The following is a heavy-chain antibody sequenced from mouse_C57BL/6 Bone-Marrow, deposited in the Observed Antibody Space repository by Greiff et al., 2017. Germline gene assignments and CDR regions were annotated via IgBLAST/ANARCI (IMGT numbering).Heavy chain of an antibody. V-gene: IGHV1-53*01. D-gene: IGHD1-1*01. CDR1: GYTFTSYW. CDR2: IKPSNGGT. Sequence: QVQLQQPGTELVKPGASVKLSCKASGYTFTSYWMHWVKQRPGQGLEWMGNIKPSNGGTNYNEKFKSKATLTVDKSSSTAYMQLSSLTSEDSAVYYGARADYGRFYWYFEMWGTGTTVTVSS. J-gene: IGHJ1*03. CDR3: ARADYGRFYWYFEM.